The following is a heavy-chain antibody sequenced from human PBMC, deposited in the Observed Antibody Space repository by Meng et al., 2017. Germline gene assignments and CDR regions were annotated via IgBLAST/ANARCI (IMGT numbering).Heavy chain of an antibody. CDR1: GGSFSGYY. CDR2: INHSGST. J-gene: IGHJ4*02. CDR3: ARGRLRAYGSGSPEDY. Sequence: QVQLKQWGAGLLKPSETLSLTCAVYGGSFSGYYWSWIRQPPGKGLEWIGEINHSGSTNYNPSLKSRVTISVDTSKNQFSLKLSSVTAADTAVYYCARGRLRAYGSGSPEDYWGQGTLVTVSS. V-gene: IGHV4-34*01. D-gene: IGHD3-10*01.